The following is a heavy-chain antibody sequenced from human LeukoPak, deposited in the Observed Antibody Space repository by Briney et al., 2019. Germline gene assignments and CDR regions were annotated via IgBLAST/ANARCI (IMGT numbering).Heavy chain of an antibody. CDR1: GYTFTSFG. V-gene: IGHV1-18*01. D-gene: IGHD3-22*01. Sequence: GASVKVSCKASGYTFTSFGIGWVRQAPGQGLEWMGWINPYNGNPNYAQKLQGRVTMTTDTSTSTAYMELRSLRSDDTAVYYCERAQIDYYYYYFRDVWGKGPTVTVSS. CDR2: INPYNGNP. J-gene: IGHJ6*03. CDR3: ERAQIDYYYYYFRDV.